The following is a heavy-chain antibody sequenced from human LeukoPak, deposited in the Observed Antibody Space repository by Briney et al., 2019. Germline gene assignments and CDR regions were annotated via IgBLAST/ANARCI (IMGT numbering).Heavy chain of an antibody. CDR3: ARDIAVAGTGEEGFDY. D-gene: IGHD6-19*01. J-gene: IGHJ4*02. Sequence: SETLSLTCTVSGVSISRYCWNWIRQPPGKGLEWIGYIYYSGSTNYNPSLKSRVTISVDASKNQFSLKLSSVTAADTAVYNCARDIAVAGTGEEGFDYWGQGTLVTVSS. V-gene: IGHV4-59*01. CDR1: GVSISRYC. CDR2: IYYSGST.